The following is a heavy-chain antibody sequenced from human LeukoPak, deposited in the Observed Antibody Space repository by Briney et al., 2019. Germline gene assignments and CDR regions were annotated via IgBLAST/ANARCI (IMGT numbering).Heavy chain of an antibody. CDR2: ISAYNGNT. J-gene: IGHJ4*02. CDR3: ARVGPDTARVMPDY. V-gene: IGHV1-18*01. Sequence: ASVKVSCKASGYTFTSYGISWARQAPGQGLEWMGWISAYNGNTNYAQKLQGRVTMTTDTSTSTAYMELRSLRSDDTAVYYCARVGPDTARVMPDYWGQGTLVTVSS. CDR1: GYTFTSYG. D-gene: IGHD5-18*01.